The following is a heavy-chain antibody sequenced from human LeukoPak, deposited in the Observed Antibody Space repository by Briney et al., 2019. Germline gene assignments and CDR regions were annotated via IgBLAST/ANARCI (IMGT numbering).Heavy chain of an antibody. J-gene: IGHJ3*01. CDR1: GNSFGDYY. V-gene: IGHV4-4*07. D-gene: IGHD6-19*01. Sequence: SETLSLTCTVSGNSFGDYYWSWIRQPAGKGLEWIGRIYTSGSTTYNPSLKSRVTMSVDTSKSQFSLNLMSVTAADTAVYYCATGLNSGWYLYAFDVWGQGTMVTVSS. CDR2: IYTSGST. CDR3: ATGLNSGWYLYAFDV.